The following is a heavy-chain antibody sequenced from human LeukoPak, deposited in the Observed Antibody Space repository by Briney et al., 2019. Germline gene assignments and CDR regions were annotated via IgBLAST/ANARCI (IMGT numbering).Heavy chain of an antibody. CDR3: AKVYCDSTTCYKRVVGYDY. CDR1: GFTFSSYA. CDR2: ISGSGGNT. Sequence: QAGGSLRLSCAGSGFTFSSYAMSWVRQAPGKGLEWVSAISGSGGNTYNADSVKGRFTVSRDNSMNTLYLQMNSLRAEDTAVYYCAKVYCDSTTCYKRVVGYDYWGQGTLVTVSS. D-gene: IGHD2-2*02. J-gene: IGHJ4*02. V-gene: IGHV3-23*01.